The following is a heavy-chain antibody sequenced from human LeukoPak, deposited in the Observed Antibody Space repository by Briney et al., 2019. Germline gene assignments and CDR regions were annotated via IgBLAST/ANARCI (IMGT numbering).Heavy chain of an antibody. D-gene: IGHD6-19*01. V-gene: IGHV4-59*08. CDR2: IYYSGST. Sequence: SETLSLTCTVSGGSISSYYWSWIRQPPGKGLEWIAYIYYSGSTNQNPSLKSRVTISVDTSKNQFSLKLSSVTAADTAVYYCARGDSSGWPYFDYWGQGTLVTVSS. J-gene: IGHJ4*02. CDR3: ARGDSSGWPYFDY. CDR1: GGSISSYY.